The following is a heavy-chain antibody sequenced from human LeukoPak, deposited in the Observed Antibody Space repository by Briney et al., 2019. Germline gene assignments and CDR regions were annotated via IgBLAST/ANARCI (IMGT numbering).Heavy chain of an antibody. D-gene: IGHD2-2*01. J-gene: IGHJ4*02. CDR1: GFTFSSYG. V-gene: IGHV3-30*02. CDR2: IRYDGSNK. Sequence: GGSLRLSCAASGFTFSSYGMHWVRQAPGKGLEWVAFIRYDGSNKYYADSVKGRFTISRDNAKNTLYLQMNSLRAEDTAVYYCAREGYCSTTSCYYFDYWGQGALVTVSS. CDR3: AREGYCSTTSCYYFDY.